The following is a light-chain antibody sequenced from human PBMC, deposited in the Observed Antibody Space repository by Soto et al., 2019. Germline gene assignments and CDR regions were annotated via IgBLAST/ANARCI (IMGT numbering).Light chain of an antibody. CDR2: EVS. Sequence: QSVLTQPRSVSGSPGQSVTISCTGTRSDVGDYKYVSWYQQHPGKVPKVMISEVSNRPSGVSNRFSGSKSGNTASLTISGLQAEDEAAYYCSSYTRSSLRVIFGGGTQLTVL. J-gene: IGLJ2*01. V-gene: IGLV2-14*01. CDR1: RSDVGDYKY. CDR3: SSYTRSSLRVI.